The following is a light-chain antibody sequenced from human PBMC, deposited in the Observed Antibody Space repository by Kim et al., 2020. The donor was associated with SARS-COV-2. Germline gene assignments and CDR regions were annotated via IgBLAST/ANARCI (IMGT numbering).Light chain of an antibody. CDR3: QAWDSNIVV. CDR2: QDN. J-gene: IGLJ2*01. CDR1: KLGDKY. V-gene: IGLV3-1*01. Sequence: YELTQPPSVSVSPGQTASITCSGDKLGDKYACWYQHKPGPSSVLVVFQDNKRPSGIPERFSGSNSGNTATLTISGTQAMDEADYYCQAWDSNIVVFGGGTQLTVL.